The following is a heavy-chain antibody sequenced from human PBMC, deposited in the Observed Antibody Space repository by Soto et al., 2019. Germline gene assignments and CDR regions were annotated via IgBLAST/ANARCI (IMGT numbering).Heavy chain of an antibody. D-gene: IGHD2-8*01. J-gene: IGHJ5*02. CDR3: ARGIFAVGKVLDP. CDR2: IYYSGIT. Sequence: SETLSLTCAVSGGSISSYYCSWIRQPPWKGLEWIGYIYYSGITNYNPSLKSRVTISVDTSKNQFSLKLSSVTAADTAVHYCARGIFAVGKVLDPWRHGTLLT. V-gene: IGHV4-59*01. CDR1: GGSISSYY.